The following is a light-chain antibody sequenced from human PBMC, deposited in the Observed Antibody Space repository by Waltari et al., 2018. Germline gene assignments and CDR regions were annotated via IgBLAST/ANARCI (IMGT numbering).Light chain of an antibody. V-gene: IGKV1-39*01. CDR2: SAS. CDR1: HSTSTF. J-gene: IGKJ4*01. Sequence: DIQMTQSPSSLSASVGDRVTITCRASHSTSTFFNWYQQKPGKVPRLLIYSASSLQNGAPPRLIGSGSGTDFTPLISNLPPEEFALYYGTQINSVPRTLGGGTKVAIK. CDR3: TQINSVPRT.